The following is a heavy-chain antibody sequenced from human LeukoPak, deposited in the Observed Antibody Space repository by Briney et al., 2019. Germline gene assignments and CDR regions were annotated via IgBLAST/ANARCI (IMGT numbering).Heavy chain of an antibody. CDR1: GYAFTSYG. Sequence: GASVKVSCKASGYAFTSYGISWVRQAPGQGLEWMGWISAYNGNTNYAQKLQGRVTMTTDTSTSTAYMELRSLRSDDTAVYYCAREGYGDYAWYFDLWGRGTLVTVSS. CDR2: ISAYNGNT. CDR3: AREGYGDYAWYFDL. D-gene: IGHD4-17*01. V-gene: IGHV1-18*01. J-gene: IGHJ2*01.